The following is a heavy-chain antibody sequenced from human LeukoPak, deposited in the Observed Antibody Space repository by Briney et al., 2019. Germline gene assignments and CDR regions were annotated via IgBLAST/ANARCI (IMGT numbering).Heavy chain of an antibody. CDR1: GGTFSSYA. J-gene: IGHJ4*02. CDR3: ARTPLQLWSFDY. CDR2: IIPILGIA. Sequence: SVKVSCKASGGTFSSYAISWVRQAPGQGLEWMGRIIPILGIANYAQKFQGRVTITADKSTSTAYMELSSLRSEDTAVYYCARTPLQLWSFDYWGQGTWSPSPQ. D-gene: IGHD5-18*01. V-gene: IGHV1-69*04.